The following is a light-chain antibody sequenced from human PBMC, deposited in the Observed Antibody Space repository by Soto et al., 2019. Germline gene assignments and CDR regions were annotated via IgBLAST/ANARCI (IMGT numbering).Light chain of an antibody. CDR1: QSVSRT. CDR3: RQRYNWPQT. Sequence: EVVLTQSPATLSLSPGERANLSCRTSQSVSRTLAWYQQKSGQAPRLLIYDASNRATGIPTRFSGSGSGTDFTLTISSLEPEDFAVYYWRQRYNWPQTFGQGTKVEIK. V-gene: IGKV3-11*01. J-gene: IGKJ1*01. CDR2: DAS.